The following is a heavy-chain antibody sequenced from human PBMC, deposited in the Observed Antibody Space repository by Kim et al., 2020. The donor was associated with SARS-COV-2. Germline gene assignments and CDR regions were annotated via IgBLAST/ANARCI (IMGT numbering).Heavy chain of an antibody. J-gene: IGHJ4*02. CDR2: IKEDGSGK. CDR1: GFTSTSFW. CDR3: ARDQWRIFDY. V-gene: IGHV3-7*01. Sequence: GGSLRLSCAASGFTSTSFWMGWVRQAPGKGLEWVANIKEDGSGKYYVDSVKGRFTISRDNAKNSLYLQMNSLRAEDTAVYYCARDQWRIFDYWGQGTLVTASS. D-gene: IGHD6-19*01.